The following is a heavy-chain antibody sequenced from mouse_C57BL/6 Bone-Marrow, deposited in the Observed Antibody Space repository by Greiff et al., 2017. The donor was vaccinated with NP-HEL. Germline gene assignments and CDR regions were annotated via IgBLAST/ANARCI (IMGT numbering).Heavy chain of an antibody. CDR1: GYSITSGYY. J-gene: IGHJ3*01. Sequence: EVKLVESGPGLVKPSQSLSLTCSVTGYSITSGYYWNWIRQFPGNKLEWMGYISYDGSNNYNPSLKNRISITRDTSKNQFFLKLNSVTTEDTATYYCARSHDYLFAYWGQGTLVTVSA. D-gene: IGHD2-4*01. CDR2: ISYDGSN. CDR3: ARSHDYLFAY. V-gene: IGHV3-6*01.